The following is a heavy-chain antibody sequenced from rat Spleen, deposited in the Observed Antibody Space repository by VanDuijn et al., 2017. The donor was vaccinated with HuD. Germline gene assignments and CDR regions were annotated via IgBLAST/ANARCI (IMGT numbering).Heavy chain of an antibody. CDR2: INYDGSGT. CDR1: GFTFSDYY. D-gene: IGHD1-2*01. Sequence: EVQLVESDGGLVQPGRSLKLSCAASGFTFSDYYMAWVRQAPTKGLEWVSTINYDGSGTYYRDSVKGRFTISRDTGKNTLYLQMDSLRSEDTATYYCARADSSYRMFTYWGQGTLVTVSS. V-gene: IGHV5-29*01. J-gene: IGHJ3*01. CDR3: ARADSSYRMFTY.